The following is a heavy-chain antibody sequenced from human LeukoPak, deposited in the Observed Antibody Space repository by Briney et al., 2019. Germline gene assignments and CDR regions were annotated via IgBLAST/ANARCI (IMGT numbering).Heavy chain of an antibody. CDR1: GFTFSSYE. CDR3: AKDRTMIVVVRDAFDI. Sequence: PGGSLRLSCAASGFTFSSYEVNWVRQAPGKGLEGVSYITGSSSTIYYADSVKGRFTISRDNSKNTLYLQMNSLRAEDTAIYYCAKDRTMIVVVRDAFDIWGQGTMVTVSS. V-gene: IGHV3-48*03. CDR2: ITGSSSTI. J-gene: IGHJ3*02. D-gene: IGHD3-22*01.